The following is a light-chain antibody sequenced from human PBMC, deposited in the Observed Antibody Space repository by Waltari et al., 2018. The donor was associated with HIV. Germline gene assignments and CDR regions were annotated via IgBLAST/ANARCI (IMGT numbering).Light chain of an antibody. CDR2: SNK. Sequence: QSVLTQPPSASGTPGQRVTISCSGSRSNIGSNTVSWYQQLPGTAPKLFIYSNKRLPAGVPDRFAGAKSGTSASRAISGLQSEDEADYYCAAWDDSLNGWVFGGGTKLTVV. CDR3: AAWDDSLNGWV. CDR1: RSNIGSNT. V-gene: IGLV1-44*01. J-gene: IGLJ3*02.